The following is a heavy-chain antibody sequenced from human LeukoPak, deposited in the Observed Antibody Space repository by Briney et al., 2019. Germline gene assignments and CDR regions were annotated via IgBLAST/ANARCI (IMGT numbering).Heavy chain of an antibody. V-gene: IGHV3-7*01. J-gene: IGHJ4*02. D-gene: IGHD3-22*01. CDR2: IKEDGSEK. Sequence: GGSLRLSCAASGFTFSSYWMTWVRQAPGKGLEWVANIKEDGSEKYYVDSVKGRFTISRDNSKNTLYLQMNSLRAEDTAVYYCARDAYDSSGYYPDYWGQGTLVTVSS. CDR1: GFTFSSYW. CDR3: ARDAYDSSGYYPDY.